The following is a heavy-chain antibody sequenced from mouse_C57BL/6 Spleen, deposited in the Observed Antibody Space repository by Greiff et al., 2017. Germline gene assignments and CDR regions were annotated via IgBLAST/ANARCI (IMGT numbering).Heavy chain of an antibody. CDR2: IWTGGGT. J-gene: IGHJ1*03. CDR1: GFSLTSYA. CDR3: ARNPITTVVAHFDV. Sequence: VNVVESGPGLVAPSQSLSITCTVSGFSLTSYAISWVRQPPGKGLEWLGVIWTGGGTNYNSALKSRLSISKDNSKSQVFLKMNSLQTDDTARYYCARNPITTVVAHFDVWGTGTTVTVSS. D-gene: IGHD1-1*01. V-gene: IGHV2-9-1*01.